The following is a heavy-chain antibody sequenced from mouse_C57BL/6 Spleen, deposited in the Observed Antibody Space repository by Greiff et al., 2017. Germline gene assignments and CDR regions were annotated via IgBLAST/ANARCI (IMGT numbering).Heavy chain of an antibody. D-gene: IGHD1-1*01. V-gene: IGHV1-80*01. Sequence: QVQLQQSGAELVKPGASVKISCKASGYAFSSYWMNWVKQRPGKGLEWIGQIYPGDGDTNYNGKFKGKATLTVDKSSSTAYMQLSSLTSEDSAVXFCARWSGITTVVATDYWGQGTTLTVSS. CDR2: IYPGDGDT. J-gene: IGHJ2*01. CDR3: ARWSGITTVVATDY. CDR1: GYAFSSYW.